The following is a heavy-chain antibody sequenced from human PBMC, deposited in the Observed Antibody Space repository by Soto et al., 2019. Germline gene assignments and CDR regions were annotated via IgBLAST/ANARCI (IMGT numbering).Heavy chain of an antibody. CDR1: GGTFSSYA. CDR3: ARGGEIDYYDSSGYYNWYFDL. J-gene: IGHJ2*01. D-gene: IGHD3-22*01. Sequence: QVQLVQSGAEVKKPGSSVKVSCKASGGTFSSYAISWVRQAPGQGLEWMGGIIPIFGTANYAQKFQGRVTCTADESTSTTYMELSSLRSEDTAVYYCARGGEIDYYDSSGYYNWYFDLWGRGTLVTVSS. V-gene: IGHV1-69*01. CDR2: IIPIFGTA.